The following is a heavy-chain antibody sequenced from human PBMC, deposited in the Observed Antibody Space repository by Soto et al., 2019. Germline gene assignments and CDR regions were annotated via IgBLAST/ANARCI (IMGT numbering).Heavy chain of an antibody. CDR3: AREPPPQPGEPAMTQDY. CDR1: GFTFSSYW. V-gene: IGHV3-7*03. D-gene: IGHD3-16*01. J-gene: IGHJ4*02. Sequence: GGSLRLSCAASGFTFSSYWMSWVRQAPGKGLEWVANIKQDGSEKYYVDSVKGRFTISRDNAKNSLYLQMNSLRAEDTAVYYWAREPPPQPGEPAMTQDYWGQGTLVTVSS. CDR2: IKQDGSEK.